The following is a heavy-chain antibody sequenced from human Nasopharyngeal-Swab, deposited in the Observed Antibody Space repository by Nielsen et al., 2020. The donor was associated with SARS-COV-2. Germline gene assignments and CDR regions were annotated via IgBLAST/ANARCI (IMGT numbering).Heavy chain of an antibody. CDR2: IYYSGST. D-gene: IGHD5-24*01. CDR3: ARNLRRWLQLRPDAFDI. J-gene: IGHJ3*02. Sequence: SETLSLTCTVSGGSTSSGDYYWGWIRQPPGKGLEWIGYIYYSGSTYYNPSLKSRVTISVDTSKNQFSLKLSSVTAADTAVYYCARNLRRWLQLRPDAFDIWGQGTMVTVSS. V-gene: IGHV4-30-4*01. CDR1: GGSTSSGDYY.